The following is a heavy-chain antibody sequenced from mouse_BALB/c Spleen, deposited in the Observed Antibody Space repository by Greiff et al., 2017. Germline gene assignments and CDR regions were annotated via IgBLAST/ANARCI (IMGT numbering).Heavy chain of an antibody. D-gene: IGHD1-2*01. J-gene: IGHJ2*01. Sequence: VKLLESGPGLVQPSQSLSITCTVSGFSLTSYGVHWVRQSPGKGLEWLGVIWSGGSTDYNAAFISRLSISKDNSKSQVFFKMNSLQANDTAIYYCGRGHDGGYFDYWGQGTTLTVSS. CDR2: IWSGGST. CDR1: GFSLTSYG. V-gene: IGHV2-2*02. CDR3: GRGHDGGYFDY.